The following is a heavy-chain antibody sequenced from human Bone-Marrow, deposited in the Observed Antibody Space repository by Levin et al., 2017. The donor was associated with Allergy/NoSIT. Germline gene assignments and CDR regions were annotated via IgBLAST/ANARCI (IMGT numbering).Heavy chain of an antibody. CDR1: GFSFSDYY. D-gene: IGHD2-21*02. CDR3: ARDTSVMVTVHRVPLDI. J-gene: IGHJ4*02. Sequence: GGSLRLSCAASGFSFSDYYMTWLRQSPGKGLEWVSYISHSDDYLYYADSVKGRFTISRDNAKNSLYLQMDSLRAEDTAVYYCARDTSVMVTVHRVPLDICGQGLLVTVAS. CDR2: ISHSDDYL. V-gene: IGHV3-11*01.